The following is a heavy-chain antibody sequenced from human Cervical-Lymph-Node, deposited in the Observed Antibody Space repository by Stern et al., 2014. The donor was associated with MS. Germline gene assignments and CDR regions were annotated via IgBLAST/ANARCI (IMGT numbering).Heavy chain of an antibody. V-gene: IGHV4-59*01. D-gene: IGHD1-26*01. CDR2: IYYSGST. J-gene: IGHJ4*02. CDR3: ARDQGVGATWFDY. Sequence: QVQLQESGPGLVKPSETLSLTCTVSGGSISSYYWSWIRQPPGKGLEWIGYIYYSGSTNYNPSLKSRVTISVDTSKNQFSLKLSSVTAADTAVYYCARDQGVGATWFDYWGQGTLVTVSS. CDR1: GGSISSYY.